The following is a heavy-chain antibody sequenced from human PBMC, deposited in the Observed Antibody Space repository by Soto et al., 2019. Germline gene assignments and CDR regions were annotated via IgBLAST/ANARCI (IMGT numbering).Heavy chain of an antibody. J-gene: IGHJ3*02. CDR2: INHSGST. Sequence: SETLSLTCAVYGGSFSGYYWSWIRQPPGKGLEWIGEINHSGSTNYNPSLKSRVTISVDTSKNQFSLKLSSVTAADTAVYYCARGDSRLFRSITIFGVARAFDIWGQGTMVTVSS. CDR3: ARGDSRLFRSITIFGVARAFDI. V-gene: IGHV4-34*01. D-gene: IGHD3-3*01. CDR1: GGSFSGYY.